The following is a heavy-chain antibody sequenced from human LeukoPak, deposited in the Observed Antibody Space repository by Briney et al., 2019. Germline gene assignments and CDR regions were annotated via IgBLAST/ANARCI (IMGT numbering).Heavy chain of an antibody. D-gene: IGHD6-19*01. CDR1: GFTFSRYA. CDR2: VTGSDGST. CDR3: AKRDSSGSYYFDY. Sequence: HPGGSLRLSCAASGFTFSRYAMTWVRQAPGKGLEWVPIVTGSDGSTYYADSVKGRFTISRDNSKNTLYLLMNSLRAEDTAVYYCAKRDSSGSYYFDYWGQGTLVTVSS. V-gene: IGHV3-23*01. J-gene: IGHJ4*02.